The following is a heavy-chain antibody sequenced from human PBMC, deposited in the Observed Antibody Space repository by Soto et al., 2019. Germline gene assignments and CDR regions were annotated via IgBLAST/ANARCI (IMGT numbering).Heavy chain of an antibody. Sequence: ETLSLTCTVSGGSISSYYWSWIRQPPGKGLEWIGHIYYSGSTNYNPFLKSRVTISVDTSKNQFSLNLRSMSPADTAVYYCARVGGLAARTFDYWGPGTLVTVSS. CDR1: GGSISSYY. CDR2: IYYSGST. D-gene: IGHD6-6*01. CDR3: ARVGGLAARTFDY. J-gene: IGHJ4*02. V-gene: IGHV4-59*01.